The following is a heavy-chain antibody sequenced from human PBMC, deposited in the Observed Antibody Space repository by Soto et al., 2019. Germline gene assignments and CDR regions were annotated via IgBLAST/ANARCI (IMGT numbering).Heavy chain of an antibody. Sequence: SETLSLTCTVAGGSISSYYWSCIRQPPGKGLEWIGYIYYSGSTNYNPSLKSRVTISVDTSKNQFSLKLSSVTAADTAVYYCARHAPAIITVTTSYFDYWGQGTLVTVSS. V-gene: IGHV4-59*08. J-gene: IGHJ4*02. D-gene: IGHD4-17*01. CDR1: GGSISSYY. CDR3: ARHAPAIITVTTSYFDY. CDR2: IYYSGST.